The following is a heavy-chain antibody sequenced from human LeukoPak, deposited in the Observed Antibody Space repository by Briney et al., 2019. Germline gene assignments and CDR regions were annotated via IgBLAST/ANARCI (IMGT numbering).Heavy chain of an antibody. Sequence: SETLSLTCAVYGGSFSGYYWTWIRQPPGKGREWVGEINHGGSTNYNPSLKSRVTISVDTAKNQFSLKVSSVTAADTAVYYCARRPLVGGIDAWGLGTLVTVSS. J-gene: IGHJ5*02. V-gene: IGHV4-34*01. CDR3: ARRPLVGGIDA. D-gene: IGHD1-26*01. CDR1: GGSFSGYY. CDR2: INHGGST.